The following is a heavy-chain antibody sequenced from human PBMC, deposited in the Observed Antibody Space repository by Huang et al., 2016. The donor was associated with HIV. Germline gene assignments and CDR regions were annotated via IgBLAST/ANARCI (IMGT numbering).Heavy chain of an antibody. CDR1: GGSFSGPN. D-gene: IGHD3-16*01. Sequence: QVQLHQWGAGLLKPSETLSLTCVVYGGSFSGPNWTWIRQTPGKGLEWIGEINHSERTNYSPSLKRRVTISLDTSKNQFSLRLRSVTAADTAVYYCARGRGDARGFLGLDFWGQGTLVTVSS. CDR2: INHSERT. CDR3: ARGRGDARGFLGLDF. V-gene: IGHV4-34*01. J-gene: IGHJ4*02.